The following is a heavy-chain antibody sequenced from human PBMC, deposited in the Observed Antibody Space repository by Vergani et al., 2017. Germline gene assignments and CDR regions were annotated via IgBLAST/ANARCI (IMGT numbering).Heavy chain of an antibody. Sequence: VQLVESGGGLVPPGRSLRLSCAASGFSFGDYAMTWVRQAPGKGLEWVAFIRYDGTNKYYADSVKGRFAISRDNSKNTLYLQMNSLRAEDTAVYYCAKGKGTFENWGQGTLVTVSS. V-gene: IGHV3-30*02. CDR1: GFSFGDYA. D-gene: IGHD1-7*01. CDR2: IRYDGTNK. J-gene: IGHJ4*02. CDR3: AKGKGTFEN.